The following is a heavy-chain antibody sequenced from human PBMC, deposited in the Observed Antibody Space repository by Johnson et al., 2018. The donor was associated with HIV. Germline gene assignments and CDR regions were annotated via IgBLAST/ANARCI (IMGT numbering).Heavy chain of an antibody. CDR2: ISYDGRDA. CDR3: ARPSVMTTLTTTPWAFDI. V-gene: IGHV3-30*04. CDR1: GFAFSSYA. J-gene: IGHJ3*02. D-gene: IGHD4-17*01. Sequence: QMMLVESGGGVVQPGTSLRLSCTASGFAFSSYALHWVRQAPGKGLEWVAVISYDGRDAYYADSVKGRFTSSRDNSKNTLYLQMNSLRVDDTAVYHCARPSVMTTLTTTPWAFDIWGQGTMVTVSS.